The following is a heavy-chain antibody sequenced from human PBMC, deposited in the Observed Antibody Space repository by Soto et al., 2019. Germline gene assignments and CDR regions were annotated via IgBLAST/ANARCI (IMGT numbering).Heavy chain of an antibody. CDR1: GGTFSSYA. CDR3: ARGDRLFAWFDP. V-gene: IGHV1-69*10. Sequence: ASVKVSCKASGGTFSSYAISWVRQAPGQGLEWMGGIIPILGIANYAQKFQGRVTITADKSTSTAYMELSSLRSEDTAVYYCARGDRLFAWFDPWGQGTLVTVSS. D-gene: IGHD3-9*01. J-gene: IGHJ5*02. CDR2: IIPILGIA.